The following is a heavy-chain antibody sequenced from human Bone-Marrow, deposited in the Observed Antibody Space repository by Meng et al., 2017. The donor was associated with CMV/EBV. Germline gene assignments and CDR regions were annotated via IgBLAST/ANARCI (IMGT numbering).Heavy chain of an antibody. J-gene: IGHJ3*02. CDR3: ARDYPEDFWSALDAFDI. D-gene: IGHD3-3*01. V-gene: IGHV4-38-2*02. Sequence: SETLSFTCTVSGYSISSGYYWGWIRQPPGKGLEWIGSIYHSGSTYYNPSLKSRVTISVDTSKNQFSLKLSSVTAADTAVYYCARDYPEDFWSALDAFDIWGQGTMVTVSS. CDR1: GYSISSGYY. CDR2: IYHSGST.